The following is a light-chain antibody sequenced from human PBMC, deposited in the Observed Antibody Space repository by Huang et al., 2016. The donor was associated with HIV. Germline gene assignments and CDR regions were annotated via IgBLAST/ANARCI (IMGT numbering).Light chain of an antibody. J-gene: IGKJ4*01. CDR3: QQRSNWFLT. V-gene: IGKV3-11*01. CDR1: QSVSSY. Sequence: EIVLTQSTATLSLSPWQRATRSCRASQSVSSYLAWYQQKPGQAPRRLIYDASNRATGIPARFSGSGSGTDFTLTISSLEPEDFAVYYCQQRSNWFLTFGGGTKVEIK. CDR2: DAS.